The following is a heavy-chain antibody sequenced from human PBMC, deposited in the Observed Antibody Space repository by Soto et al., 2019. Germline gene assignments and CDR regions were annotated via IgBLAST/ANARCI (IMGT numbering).Heavy chain of an antibody. CDR2: INHSVST. Sequence: QVQLQQWGAGLLKPSETLSLTCAVYGGSFSGYYWSWIRQPPGKGLEWIGEINHSVSTNYNPSLKSRVTTAVDTSKNQFSLKLSSVTAADTAVYYCARARDGYNFDYWGQGTLVTVSS. D-gene: IGHD5-12*01. CDR1: GGSFSGYY. J-gene: IGHJ4*02. CDR3: ARARDGYNFDY. V-gene: IGHV4-34*01.